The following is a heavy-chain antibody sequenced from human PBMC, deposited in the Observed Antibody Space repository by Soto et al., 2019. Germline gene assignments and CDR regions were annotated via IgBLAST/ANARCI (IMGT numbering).Heavy chain of an antibody. CDR1: GFTFSSYS. Sequence: PGGSLRLCCAACGFTFSSYSMNWVRQAPGKGLEWVSSISSSSSYIYYADSVKGRFTISRDNAKNSLYLQMNSLRAEDTAVYYCASATYYYDSSGFQENFYYYGMDVWGQGTTVTVSS. V-gene: IGHV3-21*01. CDR2: ISSSSSYI. CDR3: ASATYYYDSSGFQENFYYYGMDV. D-gene: IGHD3-22*01. J-gene: IGHJ6*02.